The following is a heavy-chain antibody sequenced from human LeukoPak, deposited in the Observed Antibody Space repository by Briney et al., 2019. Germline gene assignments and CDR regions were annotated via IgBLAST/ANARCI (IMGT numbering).Heavy chain of an antibody. CDR2: IIPIFGTA. J-gene: IGHJ4*02. D-gene: IGHD3-10*01. CDR1: GGTFSSYA. Sequence: SVKVSCKASGGTFSSYAISWVRQAPGQGLEWMGGIIPIFGTASYAQKFQGRVTITADESTSTAYMELSSLRSEDTAVYYCARVYYGSGSYYFDYWGQGTLVTVSS. CDR3: ARVYYGSGSYYFDY. V-gene: IGHV1-69*13.